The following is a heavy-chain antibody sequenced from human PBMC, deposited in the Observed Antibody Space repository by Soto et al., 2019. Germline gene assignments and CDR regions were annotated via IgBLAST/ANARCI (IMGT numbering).Heavy chain of an antibody. CDR3: AKDLKVRGVTNPLYYFDY. J-gene: IGHJ4*02. V-gene: IGHV3-30*18. Sequence: GGSLRLSCAASGFTFSSYGMHWVRQAPGKGLEWVAVISYDGSNKYYADSVKGRFTISRDNSKNTLYLQMNSLRAEDTAVYYCAKDLKVRGVTNPLYYFDYWGQGTLVTVSS. D-gene: IGHD3-10*01. CDR1: GFTFSSYG. CDR2: ISYDGSNK.